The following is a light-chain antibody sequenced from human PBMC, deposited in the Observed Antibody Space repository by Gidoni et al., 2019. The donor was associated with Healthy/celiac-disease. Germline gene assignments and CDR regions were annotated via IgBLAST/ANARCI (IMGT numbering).Light chain of an antibody. Sequence: EIVLQQSSGTLSLSPGERATLSCRASQSVSSSYLAWYQQKPGQAPRLLIYGASSRATGITDRFSGSGSGTDFTLTISRLEPEDFAVYYCQQYGSSPQTFGEGTKVEIK. CDR1: QSVSSSY. CDR3: QQYGSSPQT. CDR2: GAS. J-gene: IGKJ1*01. V-gene: IGKV3-20*01.